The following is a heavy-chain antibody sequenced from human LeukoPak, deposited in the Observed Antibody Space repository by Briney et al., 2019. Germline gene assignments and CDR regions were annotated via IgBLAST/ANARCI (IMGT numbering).Heavy chain of an antibody. Sequence: IRQPPGKGLEWIGEINHSGSTNYNPSLKSRVTISVDTSKNQFSLKLSSVTAADTAVYYCARGPTMEYGMDVWGQGTTVTVSS. D-gene: IGHD3-10*01. V-gene: IGHV4-34*01. CDR2: INHSGST. J-gene: IGHJ6*02. CDR3: ARGPTMEYGMDV.